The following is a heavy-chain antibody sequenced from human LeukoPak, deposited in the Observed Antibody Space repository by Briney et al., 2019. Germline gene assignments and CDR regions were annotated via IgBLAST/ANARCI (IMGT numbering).Heavy chain of an antibody. CDR1: GGSISSSNW. CDR3: ASLADYYGSGSYYRNDY. Sequence: PSGTLSLTCAVSGGSISSSNWWSWVRNPPGRGRRGMGETYHSGSTNYNPSLKSRVTISVDKSKNQFSLKLSSVTAADTAVYYCASLADYYGSGSYYRNDYWGQGTLVTVSS. CDR2: TYHSGST. V-gene: IGHV4-4*02. J-gene: IGHJ4*02. D-gene: IGHD3-10*01.